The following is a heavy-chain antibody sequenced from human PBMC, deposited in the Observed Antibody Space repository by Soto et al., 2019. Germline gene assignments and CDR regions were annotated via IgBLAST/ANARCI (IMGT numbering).Heavy chain of an antibody. CDR3: ARVRIDHEWFDP. V-gene: IGHV4-39*02. CDR1: GDSLGSSSYY. J-gene: IGHJ5*02. Sequence: LSLTCTVSGDSLGSSSYYWGWIRQPPGAGLEWIGNIYYRGSTYYNPSLKSRVTMSVDTSKNHFSLRLNSLTAADTAVYYCARVRIDHEWFDPWGQGTLVTVSS. CDR2: IYYRGST.